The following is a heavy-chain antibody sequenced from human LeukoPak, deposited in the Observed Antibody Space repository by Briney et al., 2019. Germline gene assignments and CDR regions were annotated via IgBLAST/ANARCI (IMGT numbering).Heavy chain of an antibody. Sequence: GGSLRLSCAASGFTFSTYCMHWVRQAPGKGLVWVSRIDTDGSSTTYADSVKGRFTISRDNAKNTLYLQMNSLRAEDTAVYYCARVGGSSDFDYWGQGTLVTVSS. CDR1: GFTFSTYC. CDR2: IDTDGSST. J-gene: IGHJ4*02. D-gene: IGHD3-10*01. CDR3: ARVGGSSDFDY. V-gene: IGHV3-74*01.